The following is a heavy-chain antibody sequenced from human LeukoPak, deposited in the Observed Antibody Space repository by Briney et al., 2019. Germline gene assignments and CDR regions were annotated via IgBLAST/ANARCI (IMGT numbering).Heavy chain of an antibody. J-gene: IGHJ4*02. CDR2: IYTSGST. CDR3: ANWAGGSGSYEAGY. Sequence: PSETLSLTCTVSGGSISSGSYYWSWIRQPAGKGLEWIGRIYTSGSTNYNPSLKSRVTISLDMSKNEFSLTLSSVTAADTAVYYCANWAGGSGSYEAGYWGQGTLVTVSS. D-gene: IGHD3-10*01. CDR1: GGSISSGSYY. V-gene: IGHV4-61*02.